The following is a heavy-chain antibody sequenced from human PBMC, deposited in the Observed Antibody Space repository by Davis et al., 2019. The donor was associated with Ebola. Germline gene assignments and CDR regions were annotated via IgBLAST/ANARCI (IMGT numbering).Heavy chain of an antibody. V-gene: IGHV4-34*01. J-gene: IGHJ6*02. Sequence: SETLSLTCAVYGWSFIVYYWSWIRQPPGKGLEWIGEINHSGSTNYNPSLKSRVTISVETSKNQFSLKLSSVTAADTPVYYYARQGGSGYSYGGTYYYYYYGMDVWGQGTTVTVSS. CDR1: GWSFIVYY. D-gene: IGHD5-18*01. CDR3: ARQGGSGYSYGGTYYYYYYGMDV. CDR2: INHSGST.